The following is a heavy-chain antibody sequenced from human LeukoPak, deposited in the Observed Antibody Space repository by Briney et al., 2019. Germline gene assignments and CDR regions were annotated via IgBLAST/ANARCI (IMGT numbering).Heavy chain of an antibody. D-gene: IGHD3-16*01. Sequence: PGGSLRLSCAASGFTFSSYGMHWVRQAPGKGLEWVAVIWYDGSNKYYADSVKGRFTISRDNSKNTLYLQMNSLRAEDTAVYYCAKGGTYVPGEKRKYYFDCWGQGTLVTVSS. CDR1: GFTFSSYG. CDR2: IWYDGSNK. V-gene: IGHV3-30*02. CDR3: AKGGTYVPGEKRKYYFDC. J-gene: IGHJ4*02.